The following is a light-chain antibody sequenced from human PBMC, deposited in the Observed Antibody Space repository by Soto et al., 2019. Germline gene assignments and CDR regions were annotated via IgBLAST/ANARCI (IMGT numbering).Light chain of an antibody. CDR3: CSYAGSYTLV. CDR2: DVI. V-gene: IGLV2-11*01. CDR1: SSDVGGYNY. Sequence: QSALTQPRSVSGSPGQSVTISCTGTSSDVGGYNYVSWYQQYPGEAPKLMIYDVIKRPSGVPDRFSGSRSGNTASLTISGLQPDDEAEFYCCSYAGSYTLVFGGGTKLTVL. J-gene: IGLJ3*02.